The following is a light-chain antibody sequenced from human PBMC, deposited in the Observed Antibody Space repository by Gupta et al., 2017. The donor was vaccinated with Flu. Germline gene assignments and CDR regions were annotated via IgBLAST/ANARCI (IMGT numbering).Light chain of an antibody. Sequence: VLTQSPATLSLSPGERATLSCRASQSVSSYLAWYQQKPGQAPRLLIYHAFNRATGIPARFSGSGSETDFTLTISSLEPEDWAVYGGHQRSDWPPTFGKGPRWRSN. CDR3: HQRSDWPPT. J-gene: IGKJ1*01. CDR2: HAF. V-gene: IGKV3-11*01. CDR1: QSVSSY.